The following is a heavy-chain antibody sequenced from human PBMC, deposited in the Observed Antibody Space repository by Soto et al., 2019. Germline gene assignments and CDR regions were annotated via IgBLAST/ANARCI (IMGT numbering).Heavy chain of an antibody. V-gene: IGHV4-31*03. Sequence: QVQLQESGPGLVKPSQTLSLTCSVSGGSISSADSYWSWIRQYPGKGLKWIGNIYYSGSTYYNPSLKSRVTISIDPSKNQFSLKLSSVTAADTAVYYCARDRPPNTSGYSSYAFDIWGQGTMVTVSS. CDR1: GGSISSADSY. J-gene: IGHJ3*02. CDR2: IYYSGST. CDR3: ARDRPPNTSGYSSYAFDI. D-gene: IGHD3-22*01.